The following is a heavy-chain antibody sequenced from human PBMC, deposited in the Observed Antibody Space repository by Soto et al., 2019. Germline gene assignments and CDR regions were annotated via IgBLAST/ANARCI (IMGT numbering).Heavy chain of an antibody. CDR2: IYYSGST. D-gene: IGHD1-26*01. CDR3: ARLPSGSYFDY. Sequence: SETLSLTCTVSGGSISSSSYYWGWIRQPPGKGLEWIGSIYYSGSTYYNPSLKSRVTISVDTSKNQFSLKLSSVTAADTAVYYCARLPSGSYFDYWGQGTLVTVSS. J-gene: IGHJ4*02. CDR1: GGSISSSSYY. V-gene: IGHV4-39*01.